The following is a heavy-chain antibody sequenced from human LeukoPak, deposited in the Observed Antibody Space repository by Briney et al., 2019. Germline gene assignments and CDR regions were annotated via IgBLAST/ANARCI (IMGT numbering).Heavy chain of an antibody. CDR2: VSFDGSNE. V-gene: IGHV3-30-3*01. CDR1: GLTFRTSA. J-gene: IGHJ5*02. CDR3: ARGVGYTLVS. Sequence: GGSLRLSCAASGLTFRTSAMHWVRQVPGKGLEWVAVVSFDGSNENYADSVRGRFIVSRDKSKNTLYLQMGGLRGEDTAMYYCARGVGYTLVSWAEGTLVTFSS. D-gene: IGHD5-24*01.